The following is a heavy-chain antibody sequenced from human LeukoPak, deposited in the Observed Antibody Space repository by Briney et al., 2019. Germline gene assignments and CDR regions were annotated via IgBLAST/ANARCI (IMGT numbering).Heavy chain of an antibody. V-gene: IGHV1-2*02. Sequence: GPSVNVSCKASGYTFTGYYMHWVRQAPGQGLECMGWINPNSGGTNYAQKFQGRVTMTRDTSISTPYMELSGLRADDTAVYYCARDTTRDNWFDPWGQGTLVTVSS. CDR1: GYTFTGYY. CDR3: ARDTTRDNWFDP. D-gene: IGHD1-1*01. J-gene: IGHJ5*02. CDR2: INPNSGGT.